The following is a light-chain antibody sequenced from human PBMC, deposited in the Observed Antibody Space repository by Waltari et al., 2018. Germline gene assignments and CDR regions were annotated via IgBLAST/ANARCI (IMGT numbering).Light chain of an antibody. Sequence: QSILTQPTSASGTPGQRVTISCSGSSPKLGSHSVSWYQEVPGTAPKLLIYRNNHRPSGVPDRFSGSKSGTSASLAISGLRSEDAAHYYCAAWDDSLSGHMVFGGGTKLTVL. CDR3: AAWDDSLSGHMV. CDR2: RNN. J-gene: IGLJ2*01. V-gene: IGLV1-47*01. CDR1: SPKLGSHS.